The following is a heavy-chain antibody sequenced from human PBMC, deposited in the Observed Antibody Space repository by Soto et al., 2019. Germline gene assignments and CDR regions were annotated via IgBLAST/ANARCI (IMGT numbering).Heavy chain of an antibody. V-gene: IGHV2-5*02. Sequence: QITLKESGPTQVKPTQTLTLTCSFSGFSLNTDGEGVGWVRQPPGEALEWLARIYWDDDERYSPSLKTRLTTTKDPPKNQVVLIMTNIDPVDTATYFCAHSRNLITEDAQVGDFDYWGQGTLVTVSS. D-gene: IGHD3-10*01. J-gene: IGHJ4*02. CDR2: IYWDDDE. CDR1: GFSLNTDGEG. CDR3: AHSRNLITEDAQVGDFDY.